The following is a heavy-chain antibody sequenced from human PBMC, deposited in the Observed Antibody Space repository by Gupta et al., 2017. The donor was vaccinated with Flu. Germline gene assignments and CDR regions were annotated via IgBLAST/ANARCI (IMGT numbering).Heavy chain of an antibody. CDR1: GGSISSSSYY. D-gene: IGHD3-9*01. CDR3: ARCVGDILIHYYYYGMDV. Sequence: QLQLQESGPGLVKPSETLSLTCTVSGGSISSSSYYWGWIRQPPGKGLEWIGSIYYSGSTYYNPSLKSRVTISVDTSKNQFSLKLSSVTAAETAVYYCARCVGDILIHYYYYGMDVWGQGTTVTVSS. CDR2: IYYSGST. J-gene: IGHJ6*02. V-gene: IGHV4-39*01.